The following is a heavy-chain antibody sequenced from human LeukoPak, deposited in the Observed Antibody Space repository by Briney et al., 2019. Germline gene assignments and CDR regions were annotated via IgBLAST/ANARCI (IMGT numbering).Heavy chain of an antibody. Sequence: PSETLSLTCTVSGGSISSYYWSWIRQPPGKGLEWIGYIYYSGSTNYNPSLKSRVTISVDTSKNQFSLKLSSVTAADTAVYYCARVTNKRWELRYYYYYMDVWGKGTTVTVSS. D-gene: IGHD1-26*01. J-gene: IGHJ6*03. CDR2: IYYSGST. V-gene: IGHV4-59*01. CDR3: ARVTNKRWELRYYYYYMDV. CDR1: GGSISSYY.